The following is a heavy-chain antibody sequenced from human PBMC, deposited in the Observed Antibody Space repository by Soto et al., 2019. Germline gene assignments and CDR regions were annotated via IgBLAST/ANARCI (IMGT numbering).Heavy chain of an antibody. CDR2: ISWNSGSI. CDR1: GFTFDDYA. Sequence: EMQLVESGGGLVQPGRSLRLSCAASGFTFDDYAMHWVRQAPGKGLEWVSGISWNSGSIGYADSVKGRFTISRDNAKNSLYLQMNSLRAEDTALYYCAKDWSYSSSSAFDYWGQGTLVTVSS. V-gene: IGHV3-9*01. J-gene: IGHJ4*02. CDR3: AKDWSYSSSSAFDY. D-gene: IGHD6-6*01.